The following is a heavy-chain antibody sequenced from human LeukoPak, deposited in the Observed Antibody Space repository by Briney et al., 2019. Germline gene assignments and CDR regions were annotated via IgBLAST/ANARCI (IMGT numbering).Heavy chain of an antibody. CDR3: AREKRTEWTTGAFDM. V-gene: IGHV3-11*01. Sequence: GGSLRLSCAASGFTVSSNYMSWIRQAPEKGLEWLSYISPSGGTIYYTDSVKGRFTMSRDNAQNALYLQMNSLRAEDTAVYYCAREKRTEWTTGAFDMWGQGTMVIVSS. CDR2: ISPSGGTI. CDR1: GFTVSSNY. D-gene: IGHD3-3*01. J-gene: IGHJ3*02.